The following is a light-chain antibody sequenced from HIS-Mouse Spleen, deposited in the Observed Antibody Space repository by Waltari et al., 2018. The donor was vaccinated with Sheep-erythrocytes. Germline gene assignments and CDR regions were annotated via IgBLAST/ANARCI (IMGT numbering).Light chain of an antibody. Sequence: QSALTQPASVSGSPGQSITISCTGTSSDVGSYNLVSWYQQHPGKAPKLMIYDGSKRPSGVSIRFSGAKSGNTASLTISGLQAEDEADYYCCSYAGSSTPWVFGGGTKLTVL. CDR2: DGS. J-gene: IGLJ3*02. V-gene: IGLV2-23*01. CDR1: SSDVGSYNL. CDR3: CSYAGSSTPWV.